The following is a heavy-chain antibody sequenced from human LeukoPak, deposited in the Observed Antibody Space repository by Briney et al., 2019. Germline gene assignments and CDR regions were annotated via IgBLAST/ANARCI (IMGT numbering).Heavy chain of an antibody. J-gene: IGHJ3*02. Sequence: SETLSLTCTASGGSISSYYWSWIRQPPGKGLEWIGYIYYSGSTNYNPSLKSRVTISVDTSKNQFSLKLSSVTAADTAVYYCARFSYNYYYDSSGFPLADAFDIWGQGTMVTVSS. D-gene: IGHD3-22*01. CDR1: GGSISSYY. CDR2: IYYSGST. V-gene: IGHV4-59*01. CDR3: ARFSYNYYYDSSGFPLADAFDI.